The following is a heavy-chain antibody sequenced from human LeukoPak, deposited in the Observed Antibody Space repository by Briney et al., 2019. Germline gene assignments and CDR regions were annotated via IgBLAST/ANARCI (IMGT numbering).Heavy chain of an antibody. V-gene: IGHV1-69*13. CDR2: IIPIFGTA. J-gene: IGHJ4*02. CDR3: ARDLPKDSAFDY. D-gene: IGHD2-15*01. Sequence: ASVNVSFKASGGTFSSYAISWVRQAPGQGLEWMGGIIPIFGTANYAQKFQGRVTITADESTSTAYMELSSLRSEDTAVYYCARDLPKDSAFDYWGQGTLVTVSS. CDR1: GGTFSSYA.